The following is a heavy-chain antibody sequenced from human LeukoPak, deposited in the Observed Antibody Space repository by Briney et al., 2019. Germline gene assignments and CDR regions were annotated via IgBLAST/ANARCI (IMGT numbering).Heavy chain of an antibody. Sequence: GASVKVSCKASGYTFTGYYMHWVRQAPGQGLEWMGWINPNSGGTNYAQKFQGRVTMTRDTSISTAYMELSRLRSDDTAVYYCARKRAPLGDFWNGYFPPEIEYFDYWGQGTLVTVSS. CDR2: INPNSGGT. CDR3: ARKRAPLGDFWNGYFPPEIEYFDY. J-gene: IGHJ4*02. D-gene: IGHD3-3*01. V-gene: IGHV1-2*02. CDR1: GYTFTGYY.